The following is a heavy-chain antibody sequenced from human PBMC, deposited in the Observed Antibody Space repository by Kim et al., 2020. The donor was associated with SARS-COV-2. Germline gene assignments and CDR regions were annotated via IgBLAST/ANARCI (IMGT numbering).Heavy chain of an antibody. CDR2: INGDGSST. CDR1: GFTFSSYW. CDR3: ARTPQYHGMDV. J-gene: IGHJ6*02. Sequence: GGSLRLSCAASGFTFSSYWMHWVRQAPGKGLVWVSRINGDGSSTTYADSVKGRFTISRDNGKNTLYLQMNSLRAEDTAVYYCARTPQYHGMDVWGQGTT. V-gene: IGHV3-74*01.